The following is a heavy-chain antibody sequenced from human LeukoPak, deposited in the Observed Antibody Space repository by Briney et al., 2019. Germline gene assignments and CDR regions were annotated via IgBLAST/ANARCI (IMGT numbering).Heavy chain of an antibody. CDR3: ARDSPGLY. V-gene: IGHV4-38-2*02. CDR1: GYSISSGYY. D-gene: IGHD7-27*01. J-gene: IGHJ4*02. Sequence: SETLSLTCTVSGYSISSGYYWGWIRQPPGKGLEWIGSIYHSGSTYYNPSLKSRVTISVDTSKNQFSLKLSSVTAADTAVYYCARDSPGLYWGQGTLVTVSS. CDR2: IYHSGST.